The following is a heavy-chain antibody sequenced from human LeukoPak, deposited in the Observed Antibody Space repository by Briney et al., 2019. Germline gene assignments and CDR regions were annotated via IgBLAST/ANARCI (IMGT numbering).Heavy chain of an antibody. Sequence: PSETLCLTCAVDGGSFRGYSWSSIRQPPRKGLQWTGEINHSGSTNYNPSLKSRVTISVDTSKNQFSLKLSSVTAADTAVYYCARLGAAVAGTYWFDPWGQGTLVTVSS. J-gene: IGHJ5*02. CDR2: INHSGST. V-gene: IGHV4-34*01. CDR3: ARLGAAVAGTYWFDP. CDR1: GGSFRGYS. D-gene: IGHD6-19*01.